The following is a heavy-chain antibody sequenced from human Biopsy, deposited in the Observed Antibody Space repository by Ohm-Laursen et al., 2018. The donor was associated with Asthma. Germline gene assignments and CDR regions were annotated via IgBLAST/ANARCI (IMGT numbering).Heavy chain of an antibody. CDR2: HNHEEGGT. J-gene: IGHJ4*02. D-gene: IGHD4-17*01. CDR3: ASDFPKDYVRYNFQF. Sequence: ASVKVSCKISGYSLTDLSMHWVRQAPGQGLEWMGGHNHEEGGTVNARRFQGRVTMTEDTSTDTAYTELSSLSSDDTAVYYCASDFPKDYVRYNFQFWGQGTLVTVSS. V-gene: IGHV1-24*01. CDR1: GYSLTDLS.